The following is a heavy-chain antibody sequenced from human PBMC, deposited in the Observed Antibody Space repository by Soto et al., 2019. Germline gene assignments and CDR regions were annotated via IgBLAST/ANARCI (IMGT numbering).Heavy chain of an antibody. CDR2: IYYSGST. V-gene: IGHV4-39*01. CDR3: ATRGYSYGFGMDV. D-gene: IGHD5-18*01. CDR1: GGSISSSSYY. J-gene: IGHJ6*02. Sequence: QLQLQESGPGLVKPSETLSLTCTVSGGSISSSSYYWGWIRQPPGKGLEWIGSIYYSGSTYYNPSLKSRVTISVDTSKNQFSLKLSSVTAADTAVYYCATRGYSYGFGMDVWGQGTTVTVSS.